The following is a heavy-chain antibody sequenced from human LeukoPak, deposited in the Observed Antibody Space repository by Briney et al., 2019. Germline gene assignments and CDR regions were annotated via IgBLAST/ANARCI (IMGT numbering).Heavy chain of an antibody. D-gene: IGHD6-13*01. CDR2: VTPNSGNA. J-gene: IGHJ5*02. CDR1: GYTFTVYD. V-gene: IGHV1-8*01. Sequence: ASVKVSFKASGYTFTVYDINWVRQATGQGLEWMGWVTPNSGNARYAQKFQGRVTMTRNTSISTAYMELSSLRLEDTAVYFCARLGSSWYGGVDPWGQGTLVTVSS. CDR3: ARLGSSWYGGVDP.